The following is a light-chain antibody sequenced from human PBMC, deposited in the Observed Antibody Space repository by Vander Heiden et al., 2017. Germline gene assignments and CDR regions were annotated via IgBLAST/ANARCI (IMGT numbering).Light chain of an antibody. CDR2: RSN. CDR3: STWDDSLSGQV. Sequence: TISCSGSSANIGSNFVYWYQQLPGTAPKLLIYRSNQRPSGVPDRFSGSKSGTSASLVISGLRSEDEADYYCSTWDDSLSGQVFGGGTKVTVL. CDR1: SANIGSNF. V-gene: IGLV1-47*01. J-gene: IGLJ3*02.